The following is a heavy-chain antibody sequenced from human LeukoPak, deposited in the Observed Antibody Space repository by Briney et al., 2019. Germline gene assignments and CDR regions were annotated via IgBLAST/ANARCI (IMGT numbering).Heavy chain of an antibody. CDR3: ASGGSSWYPGWYFDL. V-gene: IGHV3-21*01. CDR1: GFTFSSYS. CDR2: ISSSSSYI. D-gene: IGHD6-13*01. Sequence: GGSPRLSCAASGFTFSSYSMNWVRQAPGKGLEWVSSISSSSSYIYYADSVKGRFTISRDNAKNSLYLQMNSLRAEDTAVYYCASGGSSWYPGWYFDLWGRGTLVTVSS. J-gene: IGHJ2*01.